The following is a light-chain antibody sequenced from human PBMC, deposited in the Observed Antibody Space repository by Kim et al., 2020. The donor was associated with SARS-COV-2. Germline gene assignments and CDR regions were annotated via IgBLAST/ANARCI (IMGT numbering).Light chain of an antibody. Sequence: SLSPGDRATLSCRTSDSVSTYLAWYQHKPGQAPRLLIYDASNRATGIPARFSGSGSGTDFTLTISSLEPEDFAVYYCQQRSNWPLTFGGGTKMEI. CDR1: DSVSTY. CDR3: QQRSNWPLT. V-gene: IGKV3-11*01. J-gene: IGKJ4*01. CDR2: DAS.